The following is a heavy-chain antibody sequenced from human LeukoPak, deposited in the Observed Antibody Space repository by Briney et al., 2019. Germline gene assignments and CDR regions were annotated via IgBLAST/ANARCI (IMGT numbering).Heavy chain of an antibody. D-gene: IGHD3-10*01. CDR2: IWYDGSNK. CDR1: GFTFSSYG. V-gene: IGHV3-33*01. Sequence: PGRSLRLSCAASGFTFSSYGMHWVRQAPGKGLEWVAVIWYDGSNKYYADSVKGRFPISRDNSKNTLHLQMNSMRAEDTAVYYCARDSYYYGSGSYPFDYWGQGTMVTVSS. CDR3: ARDSYYYGSGSYPFDY. J-gene: IGHJ4*02.